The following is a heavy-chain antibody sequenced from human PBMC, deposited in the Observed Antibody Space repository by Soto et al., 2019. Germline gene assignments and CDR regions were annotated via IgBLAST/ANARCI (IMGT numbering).Heavy chain of an antibody. CDR2: ISGSGGST. CDR1: GFTFSSYA. V-gene: IGHV3-23*01. CDR3: AKDHPGIVVGPAAPNFDY. D-gene: IGHD2-2*01. J-gene: IGHJ4*02. Sequence: GGSLRLSCAASGFTFSSYAMSWVRQAPGKGLEWVSAISGSGGSTYYADSVKGRFTISRDNSKNTLYLQMNSRRAEDTAVYYCAKDHPGIVVGPAAPNFDYWGQGTLVTVSS.